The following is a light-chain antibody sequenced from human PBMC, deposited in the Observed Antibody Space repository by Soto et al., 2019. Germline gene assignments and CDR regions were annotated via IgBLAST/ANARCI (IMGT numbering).Light chain of an antibody. Sequence: DIQMTQSPSTLSAYVGDRVTITCRASQTISSWLAWYQQKPGKAPKLLVYDASSLESGVPSRFSGTGSGTEFTLTISSLQPDDFATYYCQKYNSYPYTFGQGTKLEIK. CDR3: QKYNSYPYT. V-gene: IGKV1-5*01. J-gene: IGKJ2*01. CDR1: QTISSW. CDR2: DAS.